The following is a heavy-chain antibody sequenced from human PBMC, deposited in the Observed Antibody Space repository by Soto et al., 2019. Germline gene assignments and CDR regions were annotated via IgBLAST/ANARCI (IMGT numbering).Heavy chain of an antibody. CDR3: AIVAVAGTIYGMDV. D-gene: IGHD6-19*01. CDR2: ISGSGGST. J-gene: IGHJ6*02. Sequence: PGGSLRLSCAASGFTFSIYAMSWVRQAPGKGLEWVSAISGSGGSTYYADSVKGRFTISRDNSKNTLYLQMNSLRAEDTAVYYCAIVAVAGTIYGMDVWGQGTTVTVSS. V-gene: IGHV3-23*01. CDR1: GFTFSIYA.